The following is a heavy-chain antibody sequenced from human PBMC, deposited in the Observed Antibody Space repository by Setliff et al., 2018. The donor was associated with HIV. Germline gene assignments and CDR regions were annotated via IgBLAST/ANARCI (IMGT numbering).Heavy chain of an antibody. CDR3: ASGGYIAARFYYFDY. Sequence: SETLSLTCTLSGGSVSSTTYYWGWLRQPPGKGLEWIGSVYYTGSTYYSPSLNSRVTISVDTSKNQFSLKLSSVTAADTAVYYCASGGYIAARFYYFDYWGQGILVTVS. CDR2: VYYTGST. D-gene: IGHD6-6*01. J-gene: IGHJ4*02. V-gene: IGHV4-39*07. CDR1: GGSVSSTTYY.